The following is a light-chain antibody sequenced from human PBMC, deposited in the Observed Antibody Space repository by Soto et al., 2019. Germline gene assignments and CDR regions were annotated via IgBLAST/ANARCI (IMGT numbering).Light chain of an antibody. Sequence: EIVLTQSPGTLSLSPGERATLSCGASQSVTSNYLAWYQQKPGQAPRLLIFGASIRGTGIPDRFIGSGSGTDFTLTISRLEPEDFAVYYCQHYVTSLTTFGQGTKVDIK. CDR3: QHYVTSLTT. CDR2: GAS. J-gene: IGKJ1*01. CDR1: QSVTSNY. V-gene: IGKV3-20*01.